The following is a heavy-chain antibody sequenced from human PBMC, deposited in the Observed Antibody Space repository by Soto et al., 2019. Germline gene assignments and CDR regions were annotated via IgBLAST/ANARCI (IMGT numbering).Heavy chain of an antibody. V-gene: IGHV1-2*02. CDR2: MNPKSGGA. CDR1: GYTFTDYY. Sequence: ASVKVSCKTSGYTFTDYYTHWVRQAPGQGLEWMGWMNPKSGGAYFAQKFQGRVTLTRDTSIGTAYIEVNSLTSDDTAVYFCTRENIKNSSGLYDAFDIWGQGTTVTVSS. J-gene: IGHJ3*02. CDR3: TRENIKNSSGLYDAFDI. D-gene: IGHD5-18*01.